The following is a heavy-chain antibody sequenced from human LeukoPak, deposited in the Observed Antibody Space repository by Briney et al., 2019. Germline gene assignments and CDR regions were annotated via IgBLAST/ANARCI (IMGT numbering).Heavy chain of an antibody. V-gene: IGHV3-48*01. J-gene: IGHJ3*02. D-gene: IGHD3-16*02. Sequence: PGGSLRLSCAASGFTFSSYSMNWVRQAPGKGLEWVSYISSSSSTIYYADSVKGRFTISRDNAKNSLYLQMNSLRAEDTAVYYCASTVGGGEITFGGVIDHAFDIWGQGTMVTVSS. CDR3: ASTVGGGEITFGGVIDHAFDI. CDR2: ISSSSSTI. CDR1: GFTFSSYS.